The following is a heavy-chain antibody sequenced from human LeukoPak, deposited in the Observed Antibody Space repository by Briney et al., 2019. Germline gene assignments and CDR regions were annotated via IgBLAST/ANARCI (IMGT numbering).Heavy chain of an antibody. V-gene: IGHV3-73*01. D-gene: IGHD5-18*01. CDR1: GFTFSGSA. Sequence: PGGSLRLSCAASGFTFSGSAMDWVRQASGKGLEWVGRIRSKANSYATACAASVKGRFTISRDDSKNTAYLQMNSLKTEHTAVYYCYTVDTAMYYWGQGTLVTVSS. J-gene: IGHJ4*02. CDR3: YTVDTAMYY. CDR2: IRSKANSYAT.